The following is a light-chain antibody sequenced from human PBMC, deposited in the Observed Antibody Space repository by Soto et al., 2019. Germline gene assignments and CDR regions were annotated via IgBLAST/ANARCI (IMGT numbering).Light chain of an antibody. CDR3: QQYNNWPPLT. CDR1: QSISSN. Sequence: EIVMTQSPATLSVPPGERATLSCRASQSISSNLAWYQQRPGQAPRLLISGASTRATGIPARFSGSGSGTEFTLTISSLQSEDFAIYYCQQYNNWPPLTFGGGTKVEIK. J-gene: IGKJ4*01. V-gene: IGKV3-15*01. CDR2: GAS.